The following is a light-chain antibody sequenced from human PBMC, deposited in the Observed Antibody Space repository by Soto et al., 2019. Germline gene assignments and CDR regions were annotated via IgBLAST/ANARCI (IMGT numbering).Light chain of an antibody. CDR2: DAS. V-gene: IGKV1-13*02. J-gene: IGKJ1*01. CDR1: QTVSSY. Sequence: IQLTKSQSSLSACVGERVNLTFRASQTVSSYLNWYQQKSGTVPKLLIYDASSLESGVPSRFSGSGSGTEFTLTISSLQPDDFATYYCQQYNSYRTFGQGTKVDIK. CDR3: QQYNSYRT.